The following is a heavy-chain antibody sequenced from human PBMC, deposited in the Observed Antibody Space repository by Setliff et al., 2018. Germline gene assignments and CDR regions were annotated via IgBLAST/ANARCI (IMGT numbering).Heavy chain of an antibody. V-gene: IGHV1-18*01. CDR2: TSAYNGNT. Sequence: ASVKVSCKASGYTFTSYGISWVRQAPGQGLEWMGWTSAYNGNTNYAQKLQGRVTMTTDTSTSTAYMELRSLRSDDTAVYYCARGDLVNYDGYMGYWGQGSLVTVSS. D-gene: IGHD1-7*01. J-gene: IGHJ4*02. CDR3: ARGDLVNYDGYMGY. CDR1: GYTFTSYG.